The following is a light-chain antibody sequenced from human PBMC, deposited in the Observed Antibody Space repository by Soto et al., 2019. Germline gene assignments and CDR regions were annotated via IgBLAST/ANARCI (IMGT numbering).Light chain of an antibody. J-gene: IGKJ4*01. CDR3: QQYGDSPLT. CDR2: GVS. Sequence: EIVFTQSPGTFSLSPGGRATLSCRASQSVTSSYLAWYQQKPGQAPRLLIYGVSSRATGIPDRFSGSGAGTDFTLTSRLEPEDFAVYYCQQYGDSPLTFGGGTKVDIK. V-gene: IGKV3-20*01. CDR1: QSVTSSY.